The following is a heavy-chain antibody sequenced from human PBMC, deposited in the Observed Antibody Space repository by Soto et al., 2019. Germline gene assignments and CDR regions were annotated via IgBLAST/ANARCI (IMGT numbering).Heavy chain of an antibody. J-gene: IGHJ5*02. CDR3: SKGEMSTIRNSFDP. V-gene: IGHV3-23*01. D-gene: IGHD1-1*01. CDR2: LSRSGGAT. Sequence: GGSLRLSCTASGFNTRFYSMSWVRQTPGKGLEWVAALSRSGGATYYADSVRGRFTISRDASKDTLFLQMHNLRAEDTAIYYCSKGEMSTIRNSFDPWGQGTLVTVSS. CDR1: GFNTRFYS.